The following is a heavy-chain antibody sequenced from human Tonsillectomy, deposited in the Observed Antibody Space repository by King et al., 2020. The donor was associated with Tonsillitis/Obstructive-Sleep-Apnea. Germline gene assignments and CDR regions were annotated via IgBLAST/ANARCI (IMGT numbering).Heavy chain of an antibody. D-gene: IGHD3-3*01. J-gene: IGHJ6*03. CDR2: INHSGST. CDR1: GGSFSGYY. CDR3: ARGKNDFGRRSYYYYMDV. Sequence: VQLQQWGAGLLKPSETLSLTCAVYGGSFSGYYWSWIRQPPGKGLEWIGEINHSGSTNYNPSLKSRVTISVDTSKNQFSLKLSSVTAADTAVYYCARGKNDFGRRSYYYYMDVWGKGTTVTVSS. V-gene: IGHV4-34*01.